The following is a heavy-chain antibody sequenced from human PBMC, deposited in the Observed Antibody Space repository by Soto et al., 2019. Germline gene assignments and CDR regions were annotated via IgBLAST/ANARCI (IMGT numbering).Heavy chain of an antibody. V-gene: IGHV4-59*08. J-gene: IGHJ4*02. CDR1: GGSLGDVY. CDR2: ISTTGVT. CDR3: ARHGGDVVMVRD. Sequence: QVKLQESGRGLVKPSETLSLSCTVSGGSLGDVYWTWIRQPPGKEMEWIGYISTTGVTNSSHSRKSRVTMSTDTSKNQFSLNLSSGTAADTAIYFCARHGGDVVMVRDWGQGIQVTVSS. D-gene: IGHD2-21*01.